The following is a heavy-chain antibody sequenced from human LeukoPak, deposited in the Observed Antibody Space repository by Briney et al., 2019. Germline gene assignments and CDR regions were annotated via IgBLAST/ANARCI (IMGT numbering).Heavy chain of an antibody. CDR1: GFTFSSNW. D-gene: IGHD5-12*01. V-gene: IGHV3-7*04. CDR3: ARDLGDSGYDQYALDI. CDR2: IKQDGREK. Sequence: GGSLRLSCAASGFTFSSNWMSWGRQAPGKGRDWVANIKQDGREKYYVGSVKGRFTISRANAKDSLNLQMNSLRAEYPPVYYCARDLGDSGYDQYALDIWGQGTMVTVSS. J-gene: IGHJ3*02.